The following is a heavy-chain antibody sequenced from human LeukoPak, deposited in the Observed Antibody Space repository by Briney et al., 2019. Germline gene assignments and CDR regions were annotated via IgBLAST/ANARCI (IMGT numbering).Heavy chain of an antibody. J-gene: IGHJ6*02. CDR2: IIPIFGTA. Sequence: SVKVSCKASGGTFSSYAISWVRQAPGQGLEWMGGIIPIFGTANYAQKFQGRVTITADESTSTAYMELSSLRSEDTAVYYCARDVDIVATKDYYCYGMDVWGQGTTVTVSS. D-gene: IGHD5-12*01. V-gene: IGHV1-69*13. CDR1: GGTFSSYA. CDR3: ARDVDIVATKDYYCYGMDV.